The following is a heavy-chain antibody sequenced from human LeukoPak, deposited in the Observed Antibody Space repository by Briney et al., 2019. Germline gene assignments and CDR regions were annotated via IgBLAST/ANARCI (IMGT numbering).Heavy chain of an antibody. J-gene: IGHJ3*02. Sequence: SETLSLTCTVSGGSISSYYWSWIRQPPGKGLEWIGYIYYSGSTNYNPSLKSRVTISVDTSKNQFSLKLSSVTAADTAVYYCARDICSSTSCYVGVSAFDIWGQGTMVTVSS. D-gene: IGHD2-2*01. V-gene: IGHV4-59*01. CDR3: ARDICSSTSCYVGVSAFDI. CDR1: GGSISSYY. CDR2: IYYSGST.